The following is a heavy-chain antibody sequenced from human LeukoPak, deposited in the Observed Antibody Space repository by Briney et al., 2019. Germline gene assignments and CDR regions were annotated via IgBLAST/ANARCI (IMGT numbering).Heavy chain of an antibody. J-gene: IGHJ4*02. CDR2: IYYSGTT. Sequence: PSETLSLTCSVSGGFINSNSHHWDWIRQAPGEGLEWIGNIYYSGTTSYNPSLKSRVTISVDTSKNQFSLRLSSVTAADTAVYYCARRGDILTDYAFDYWGQGTLVTVSS. CDR3: ARRGDILTDYAFDY. D-gene: IGHD3-9*01. CDR1: GGFINSNSHH. V-gene: IGHV4-39*01.